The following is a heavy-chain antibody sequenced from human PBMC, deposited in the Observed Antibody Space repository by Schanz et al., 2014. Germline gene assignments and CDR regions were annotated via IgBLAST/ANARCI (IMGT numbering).Heavy chain of an antibody. CDR1: GFPFSDYF. CDR2: IGNGGVTI. J-gene: IGHJ4*02. V-gene: IGHV3-11*01. D-gene: IGHD3-10*01. CDR3: AKYRGYYRVSGSYRELEY. Sequence: VQLLESGGGLVKPGGSLRLSCTASGFPFSDYFMAWIRQPPGRGLEWVSYIGNGGVTIYYADSVKGRFTISRDNSKNSLYLQMNSLRPEDTAVYYCAKYRGYYRVSGSYRELEYWGQGTLVTVSS.